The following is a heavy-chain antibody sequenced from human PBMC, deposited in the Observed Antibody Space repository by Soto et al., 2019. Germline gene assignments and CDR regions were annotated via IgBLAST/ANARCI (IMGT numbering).Heavy chain of an antibody. V-gene: IGHV3-33*01. Sequence: GGSLRLSCAASGFTFSSYGMHWVRQAPGKGLEWVAVIWYDGSNKYYADSVKGRFTISRDNSKNTLYLQMNSLRAEDTAVYYCAREPGFGELSMGFDYWGQGTLVTVSS. D-gene: IGHD3-10*01. CDR3: AREPGFGELSMGFDY. J-gene: IGHJ4*02. CDR2: IWYDGSNK. CDR1: GFTFSSYG.